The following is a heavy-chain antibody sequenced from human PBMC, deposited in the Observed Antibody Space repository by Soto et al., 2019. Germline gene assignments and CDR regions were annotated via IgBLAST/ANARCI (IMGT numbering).Heavy chain of an antibody. D-gene: IGHD1-1*01. CDR1: GYTFTSYF. Sequence: GASVEVSCKASGYTFTSYFLHWVRQSHGKGLEWMGIINPSGGSTSYAQKFQGRVTMTRDTSTSTVYMELSSLRSEDTAVYYCATGVPDGDAFDIWGQGTMVTVSS. CDR3: ATGVPDGDAFDI. V-gene: IGHV1-46*01. J-gene: IGHJ3*02. CDR2: INPSGGST.